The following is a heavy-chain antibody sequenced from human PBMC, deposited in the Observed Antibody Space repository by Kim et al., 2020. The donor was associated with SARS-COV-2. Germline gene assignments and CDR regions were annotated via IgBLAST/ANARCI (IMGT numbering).Heavy chain of an antibody. V-gene: IGHV3-23*01. Sequence: GGSLRLSCAASGFTFSSYAMSWVRQAPGKGLEWVSAISGSGGSTYYADSVNGRFTISRDNSKNTLYLQMNSLRAEDTAVYYCAKDLNLLYYYGSGSHDAFDIWGQGTMVTVSS. CDR1: GFTFSSYA. CDR2: ISGSGGST. CDR3: AKDLNLLYYYGSGSHDAFDI. D-gene: IGHD3-10*01. J-gene: IGHJ3*02.